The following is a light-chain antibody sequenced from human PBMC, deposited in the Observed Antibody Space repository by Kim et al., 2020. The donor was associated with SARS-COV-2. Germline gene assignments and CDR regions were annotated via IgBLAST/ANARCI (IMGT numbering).Light chain of an antibody. CDR3: SSYTSSSTVV. Sequence: GPSITISCTGTSSDVGGYNYVSWYQQHPGKAPKLMIYDVSKRPSGVSNRFSGSKSGNTASLTISGLQAEDEADYYCSSYTSSSTVVFGGGTKVTVL. CDR2: DVS. CDR1: SSDVGGYNY. V-gene: IGLV2-14*04. J-gene: IGLJ2*01.